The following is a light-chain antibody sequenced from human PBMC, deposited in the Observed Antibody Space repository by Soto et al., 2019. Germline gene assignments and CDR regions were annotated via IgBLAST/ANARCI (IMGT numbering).Light chain of an antibody. J-gene: IGKJ2*01. CDR3: QQSYSTRRT. V-gene: IGKV1-39*01. Sequence: DIQMTQSPSSLSASVGDRVTITCRASQSISSYLNWYQQKPGKAPKLLIYAASSLQSGVPSRFSGSGSGTDFTLTVSSVQPEDFATYYCQQSYSTRRTFGQGTKLEIK. CDR1: QSISSY. CDR2: AAS.